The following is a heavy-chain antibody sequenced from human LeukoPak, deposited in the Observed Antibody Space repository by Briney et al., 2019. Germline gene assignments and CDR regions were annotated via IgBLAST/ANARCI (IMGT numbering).Heavy chain of an antibody. CDR3: ARHYGDYTIDY. Sequence: GGSLRLSCAASRFTFSDYAMHWVRQAPGKGLEWVAVLSFDGNNKYYADSVKGRFTISGDNSKSTLYLQMDSLRPEDTAVYYCARHYGDYTIDYWGQGTLVTVSS. CDR1: RFTFSDYA. D-gene: IGHD4-17*01. J-gene: IGHJ4*02. V-gene: IGHV3-30-3*01. CDR2: LSFDGNNK.